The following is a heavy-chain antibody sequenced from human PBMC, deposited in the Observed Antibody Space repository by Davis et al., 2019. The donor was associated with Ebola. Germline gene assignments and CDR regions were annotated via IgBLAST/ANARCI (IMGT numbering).Heavy chain of an antibody. D-gene: IGHD3-10*01. Sequence: ASVKVSCKASGYTFGDYYMHWVRQAPGQGLEGMGRINPNNGGTNYAQKFQGRVNMTRDTSISTAYMELSRLTSDDTAVYYCANSITVAAQANFDYWGQGIVVTVSS. CDR1: GYTFGDYY. CDR3: ANSITVAAQANFDY. J-gene: IGHJ4*02. CDR2: INPNNGGT. V-gene: IGHV1-2*06.